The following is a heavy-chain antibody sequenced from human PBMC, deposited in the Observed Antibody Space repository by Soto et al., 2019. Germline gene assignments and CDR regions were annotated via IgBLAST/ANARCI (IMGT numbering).Heavy chain of an antibody. CDR2: ISSSSSYI. J-gene: IGHJ3*02. D-gene: IGHD6-13*01. V-gene: IGHV3-21*01. CDR3: ARADYSSTWYSAKGALDI. CDR1: GFTFSSYS. Sequence: EVQLVESGGGLVKPGGSLRLSCAASGFTFSSYSMNWVRQAPGTGLELVSSISSSSSYIYYADSVMGRFTISRDNAKNSLYLQMNSLRVEDTAVYYCARADYSSTWYSAKGALDIWGQGTMVTVS.